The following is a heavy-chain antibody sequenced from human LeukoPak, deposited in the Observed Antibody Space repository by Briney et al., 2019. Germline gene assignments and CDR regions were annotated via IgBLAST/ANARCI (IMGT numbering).Heavy chain of an antibody. CDR1: GGTFSSYA. CDR3: AREGAMRGGAFDI. CDR2: ISPYNGNT. Sequence: ASVKVSCKASGGTFSSYAISWVRQAPGQGLEWMGWISPYNGNTHYAQKLQGRLTMTTNTSTSTASMELRSLRSDDTAIYYCAREGAMRGGAFDIWGQGTMVTVSS. D-gene: IGHD3-16*01. V-gene: IGHV1-18*01. J-gene: IGHJ3*02.